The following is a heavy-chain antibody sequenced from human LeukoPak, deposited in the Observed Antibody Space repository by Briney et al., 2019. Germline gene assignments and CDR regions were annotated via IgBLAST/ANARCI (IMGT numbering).Heavy chain of an antibody. V-gene: IGHV3-48*03. CDR1: GFTFSSYE. CDR2: ISSSGSTI. J-gene: IGHJ4*02. D-gene: IGHD3-9*01. CDR3: ARDGGYDILTGYYNNYFDY. Sequence: GGSLRLSCAASGFTFSSYEMNWVRQAPGKGLEWVSYISSSGSTIYYADSVKGRFTISRDNAKNSLYLQMNSLRAEDTAVYYCARDGGYDILTGYYNNYFDYWGQGTLVTVSS.